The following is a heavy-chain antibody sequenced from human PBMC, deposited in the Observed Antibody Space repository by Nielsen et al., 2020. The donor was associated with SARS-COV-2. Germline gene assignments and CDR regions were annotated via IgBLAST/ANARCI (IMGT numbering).Heavy chain of an antibody. CDR3: ARVSPPRGVGATVGYYFDY. V-gene: IGHV4-59*13. CDR2: IYYSGST. Sequence: SETLSLTCTVSGGSISSYYWSWIRQPPGKGLEWIGYIYYSGSTNYNPSLKSRVTISVDTSKNQFSLKLSSVTAADTAMYYCARVSPPRGVGATVGYYFDYWGQGTLVTVSS. CDR1: GGSISSYY. D-gene: IGHD1-26*01. J-gene: IGHJ4*02.